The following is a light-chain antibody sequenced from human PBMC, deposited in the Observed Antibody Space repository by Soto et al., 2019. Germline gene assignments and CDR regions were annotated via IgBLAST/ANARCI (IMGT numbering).Light chain of an antibody. CDR1: QSISINY. V-gene: IGKV3-20*01. Sequence: EIVLTESPGTLSLSPGERATLSCRASQSISINYLAWYQQKPGQAPRLLIYGASSRASGIPDRFSGSGSGTDFTLTISSLQPEDFATYYCQQSYSTPPTFGQGTRLEIK. CDR3: QQSYSTPPT. J-gene: IGKJ5*01. CDR2: GAS.